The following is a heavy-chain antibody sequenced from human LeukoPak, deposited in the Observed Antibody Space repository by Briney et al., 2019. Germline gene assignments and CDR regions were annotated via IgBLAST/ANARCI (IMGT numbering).Heavy chain of an antibody. CDR1: GGSISSGSYY. CDR3: ARDARITMVRGGRLYYYYYMDV. J-gene: IGHJ6*03. CDR2: IYTSGST. Sequence: SETLSLTCTVSGGSISSGSYYWSWIRQPAGKGLEWIGRIYTSGSTNYNPSLKRRVTISVDTSKNQFSLRLSSVTAADTAVYYCARDARITMVRGGRLYYYYYMDVWGKGTTVTISS. V-gene: IGHV4-61*02. D-gene: IGHD3-10*01.